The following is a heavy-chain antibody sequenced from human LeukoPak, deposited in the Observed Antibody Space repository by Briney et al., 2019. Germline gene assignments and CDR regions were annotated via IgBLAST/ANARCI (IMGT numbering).Heavy chain of an antibody. CDR2: INHSGST. Sequence: NSSETLSLTCTVSGGSISSGGYYWSWIRQPPGKGLEWIGEINHSGSTNYNPSLKSRVTISVDTSKNQFSLKLSSVTAADTAVYYCARRAIAAAGSEPFDYWGQGTLVTVS. J-gene: IGHJ4*02. CDR1: GGSISSGGYY. CDR3: ARRAIAAAGSEPFDY. D-gene: IGHD6-13*01. V-gene: IGHV4-39*07.